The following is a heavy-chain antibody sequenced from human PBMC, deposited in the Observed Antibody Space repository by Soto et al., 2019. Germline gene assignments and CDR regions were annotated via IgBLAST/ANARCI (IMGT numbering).Heavy chain of an antibody. CDR2: IYYSGST. D-gene: IGHD3-22*01. V-gene: IGHV4-61*01. CDR3: ARELKTQTYYYDSSGYYD. J-gene: IGHJ4*02. Sequence: SETLSLTCTVSGGSVSSGSYYWSWIRQPPGKGLEWIGYIYYSGSTNYNPSLKSRVTISVDTSKNQFSLKLSSVTAADTAVYYCARELKTQTYYYDSSGYYDWGQGTLVTV. CDR1: GGSVSSGSYY.